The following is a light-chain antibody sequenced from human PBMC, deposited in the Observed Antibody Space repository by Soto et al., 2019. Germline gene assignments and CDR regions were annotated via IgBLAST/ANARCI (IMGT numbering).Light chain of an antibody. CDR1: SSDVGGYNY. J-gene: IGLJ1*01. V-gene: IGLV2-8*01. Sequence: QSALTQPPSASGSPGQSVTISCTGTSSDVGGYNYVSWYQQHPGKAPKLMTYEVNKRPSGVPDRFSGSKSGNTAALTVSGLQAEDEGDYYCSSHAGSKRVFGTGTKLTVL. CDR3: SSHAGSKRV. CDR2: EVN.